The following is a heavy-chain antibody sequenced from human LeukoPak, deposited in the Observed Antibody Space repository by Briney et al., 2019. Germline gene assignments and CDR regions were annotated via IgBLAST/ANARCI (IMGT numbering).Heavy chain of an antibody. J-gene: IGHJ4*02. CDR1: GGTFSSYA. D-gene: IGHD1-7*01. CDR3: AREGNWNFRYFDY. V-gene: IGHV1-69*05. CDR2: IIPIFGTA. Sequence: SVKVSCKASGGTFSSYAISWVRQAPGQGLEWMGGIIPIFGTANYAQKFQGRVTITTDESTSTAYMELSSLRSEDTAVYYCAREGNWNFRYFDYWGQGTLVTVSS.